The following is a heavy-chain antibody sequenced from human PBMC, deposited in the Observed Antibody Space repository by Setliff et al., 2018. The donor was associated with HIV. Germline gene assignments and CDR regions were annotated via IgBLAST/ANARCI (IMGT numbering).Heavy chain of an antibody. CDR3: ARRTDYSDSSGYYYYFDY. CDR1: GYTFTSYS. D-gene: IGHD3-22*01. J-gene: IGHJ4*02. CDR2: INAGNGNT. V-gene: IGHV1-3*01. Sequence: ASVKVSCKASGYTFTSYSMYWVRQAPGQRLEWMGWINAGNGNTKYSQKFQGRVTITRDTSASTAYMELSSLRYEDTAVYYRARRTDYSDSSGYYYYFDYWGQGTLVTVSS.